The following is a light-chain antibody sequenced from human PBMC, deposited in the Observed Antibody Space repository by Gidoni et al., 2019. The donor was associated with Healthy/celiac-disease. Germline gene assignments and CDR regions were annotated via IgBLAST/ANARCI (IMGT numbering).Light chain of an antibody. Sequence: DIQMTQSPATLSASVGDRVTITCRASQSISSWLSWYQQKPGKAPKLLIYKASSVESGVRSRFSGSGSGTAFTLTLSSLQPDDFATYYCQQYNSYYSFGQGTKLEIK. J-gene: IGKJ2*03. CDR2: KAS. CDR1: QSISSW. V-gene: IGKV1-5*03. CDR3: QQYNSYYS.